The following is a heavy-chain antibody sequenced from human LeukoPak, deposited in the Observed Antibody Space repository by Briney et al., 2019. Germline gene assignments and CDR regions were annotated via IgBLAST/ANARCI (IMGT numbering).Heavy chain of an antibody. J-gene: IGHJ4*02. Sequence: ASVKVSCKASGYTFTGYYMHWVRQAPGKGLEWMGLVDPEDGETIYAEKFQGRVTITADTSTDTAYMELSSLRSEDTAVYYCATMTVAGRADYWGQGTLVTVSS. CDR1: GYTFTGYY. CDR3: ATMTVAGRADY. D-gene: IGHD6-19*01. CDR2: VDPEDGET. V-gene: IGHV1-69-2*01.